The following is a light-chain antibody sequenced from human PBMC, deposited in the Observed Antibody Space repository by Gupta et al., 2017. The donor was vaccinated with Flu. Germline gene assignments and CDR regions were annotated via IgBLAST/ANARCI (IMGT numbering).Light chain of an antibody. CDR1: QCRLNSNSYNY. Sequence: ISCRTSQCRLNSNSYNYLDLYLQKPGQSPQLLIYLGSNRDSGVPDRFSGSGSGTDFTLKISRVEAEDVGIYYCLQAQQSPFTFGPGTKVDIK. J-gene: IGKJ3*01. V-gene: IGKV2-28*01. CDR3: LQAQQSPFT. CDR2: LGS.